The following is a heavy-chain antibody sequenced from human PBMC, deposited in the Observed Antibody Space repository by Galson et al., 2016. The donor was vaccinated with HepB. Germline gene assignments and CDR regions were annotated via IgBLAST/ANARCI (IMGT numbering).Heavy chain of an antibody. D-gene: IGHD5-24*01. V-gene: IGHV3-64D*06. CDR1: GFIFSSHS. J-gene: IGHJ3*02. Sequence: SLRLSCAGSGFIFSSHSLNWIRQAPGKRLEYVSSINYNGASTYYADSVKGRFTISRDNSRNTLYLQMRSLRTEDTAVYYCVKDWDGIAFDIWGQGTTVIVSS. CDR3: VKDWDGIAFDI. CDR2: INYNGAST.